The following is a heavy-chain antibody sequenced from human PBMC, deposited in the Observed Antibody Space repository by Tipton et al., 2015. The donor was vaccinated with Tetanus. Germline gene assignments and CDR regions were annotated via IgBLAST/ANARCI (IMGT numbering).Heavy chain of an antibody. V-gene: IGHV3-73*01. CDR3: TSLYYSGGIYYPSGH. J-gene: IGHJ4*02. Sequence: SLRLSCATSGLFFKNAWMNWVRQAPGKGLEWVGRVKTKDDNYATAYVASVEGRFTISRDDSKSTAFLLMNSLKNEDTAVYYCTSLYYSGGIYYPSGHWGQGTLVTVSS. D-gene: IGHD2-15*01. CDR2: VKTKDDNYAT. CDR1: GLFFKNAW.